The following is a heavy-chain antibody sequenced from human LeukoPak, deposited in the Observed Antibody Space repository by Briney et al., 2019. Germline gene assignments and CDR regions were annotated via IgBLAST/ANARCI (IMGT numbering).Heavy chain of an antibody. Sequence: ASVKVSCKAFGYTFTSYGISWVRHPPGQGLEWMGWISAYNGNTNYAQKLQGRVTITTDTSTSTAYMELRSLRSDDTAVYYCARESYCSSTSCYSDYYYYGMDVWGQGTTVTVSS. V-gene: IGHV1-18*01. J-gene: IGHJ6*02. CDR1: GYTFTSYG. CDR3: ARESYCSSTSCYSDYYYYGMDV. D-gene: IGHD2-2*01. CDR2: ISAYNGNT.